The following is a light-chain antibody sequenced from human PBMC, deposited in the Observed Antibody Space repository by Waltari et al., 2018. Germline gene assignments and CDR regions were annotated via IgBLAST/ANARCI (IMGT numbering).Light chain of an antibody. CDR2: DAS. J-gene: IGKJ4*01. V-gene: IGKV3-11*01. Sequence: EVVLTQSPATLALSPGERATLPCRASKSVSSYLAWYQQKPGQAPRLLIYDASKRATGIPARFTGSGSGTHFTLTISSLEPEDFAVYYCQQRSKWFTFGGGTKVEIK. CDR3: QQRSKWFT. CDR1: KSVSSY.